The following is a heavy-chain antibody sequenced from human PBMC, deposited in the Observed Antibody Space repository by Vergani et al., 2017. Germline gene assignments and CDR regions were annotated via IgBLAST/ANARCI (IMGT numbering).Heavy chain of an antibody. CDR1: GFTFSNYW. J-gene: IGHJ2*01. CDR3: VKDIAASGNYWYFDL. CDR2: IKLDGSEK. D-gene: IGHD6-13*01. V-gene: IGHV3-7*01. Sequence: EVQLVESGGGLVRPGGSLRLSCAASGFTFSNYWMTWVRQAPGKGLEWVANIKLDGSEKYYVDSMKGRFTISRDNAKNSLYLQMNSLRAEDTAMYYCVKDIAASGNYWYFDLWGRGTLVTVSS.